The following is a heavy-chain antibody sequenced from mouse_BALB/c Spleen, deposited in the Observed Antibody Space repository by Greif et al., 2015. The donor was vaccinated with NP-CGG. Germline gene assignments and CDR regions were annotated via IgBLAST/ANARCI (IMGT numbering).Heavy chain of an antibody. Sequence: VKLQESGAELAKPGASVKMSCKASGYTFTSYWMHWVKQRPGQGLEWIRYINPSTGYTEYNQKFKDKATLTADKSSSTAYMQLSSLTSEDSAVYYCARGGWPFAYWGQGTLVTVSA. J-gene: IGHJ3*01. CDR1: GYTFTSYW. CDR2: INPSTGYT. V-gene: IGHV1-7*01. D-gene: IGHD1-1*02. CDR3: ARGGWPFAY.